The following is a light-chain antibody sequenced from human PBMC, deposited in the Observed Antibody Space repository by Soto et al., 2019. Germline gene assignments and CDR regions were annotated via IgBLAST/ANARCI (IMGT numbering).Light chain of an antibody. CDR3: SSYTSRSTYVI. CDR1: SSDVGGYND. Sequence: QSALTQPASVSGSPGQSITISCTGTSSDVGGYNDVSWYQQHPGKAHKLMIYDVSNRPSGVSNRFSGSKSGNTASLTISGLQAEDEADYYCSSYTSRSTYVIFGGGTQLTVL. V-gene: IGLV2-14*01. J-gene: IGLJ2*01. CDR2: DVS.